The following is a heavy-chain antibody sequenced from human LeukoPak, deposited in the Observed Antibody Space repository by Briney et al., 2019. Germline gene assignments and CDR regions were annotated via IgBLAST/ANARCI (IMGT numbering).Heavy chain of an antibody. CDR2: IYYTGST. CDR3: ARVGYFGSGNYYNDRGAFDY. Sequence: SSETLSLTCTVSGDSISNYYWSWIRQPPGKGLEWIGYIYYTGSTNYNPSLKSRVTISVDTSKNQFSLKLSSVTAADTAVYYCARVGYFGSGNYYNDRGAFDYWGQGTLVTVSS. J-gene: IGHJ4*02. CDR1: GDSISNYY. D-gene: IGHD3-10*01. V-gene: IGHV4-59*01.